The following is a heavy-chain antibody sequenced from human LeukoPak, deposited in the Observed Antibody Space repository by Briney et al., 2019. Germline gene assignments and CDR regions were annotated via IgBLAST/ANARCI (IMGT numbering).Heavy chain of an antibody. CDR3: ARWGGYYGGYVGY. D-gene: IGHD4-17*01. V-gene: IGHV3-48*01. J-gene: IGHJ4*02. CDR1: GFTFSSYS. CDR2: ISSSSSTI. Sequence: GGSLRLSCAASGFTFSSYSMNWVRQAPGKGLEWVSYISSSSSTIYYADSVKGRFTISRDNAKNSLYLQMNSLRAEDTAVYYCARWGGYYGGYVGYWGQGTLVTVSS.